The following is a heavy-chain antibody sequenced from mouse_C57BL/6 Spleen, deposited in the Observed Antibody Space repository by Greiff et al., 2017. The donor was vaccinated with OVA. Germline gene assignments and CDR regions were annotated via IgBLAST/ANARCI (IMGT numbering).Heavy chain of an antibody. J-gene: IGHJ2*01. Sequence: QVQLQQPGAELVKPGASVKLSCKASGYTFTSYWMHWVKQRPGQGLEWIGMIHPNSGSTNYNEKFKSKATLTVDKSSSTAYMQLSSLTSEDSAVYYCARGTSTVVATGDYWGQGTTLTVSS. CDR3: ARGTSTVVATGDY. CDR1: GYTFTSYW. CDR2: IHPNSGST. D-gene: IGHD1-1*01. V-gene: IGHV1-64*01.